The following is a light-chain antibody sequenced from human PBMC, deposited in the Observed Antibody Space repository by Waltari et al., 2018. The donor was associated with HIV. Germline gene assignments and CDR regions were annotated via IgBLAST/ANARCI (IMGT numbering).Light chain of an antibody. J-gene: IGKJ1*01. CDR1: QSISTN. Sequence: DLQMTQSPSSVSASVGDRVTLTCRASQSISTNLNWYQQKPGKAPKLLIYAASRLQSGVPSRFTGSGSGTDFTLTISSLQPEDFTTYYCQHSRTFGQGTKVEIK. V-gene: IGKV1-39*01. CDR2: AAS. CDR3: QHSRT.